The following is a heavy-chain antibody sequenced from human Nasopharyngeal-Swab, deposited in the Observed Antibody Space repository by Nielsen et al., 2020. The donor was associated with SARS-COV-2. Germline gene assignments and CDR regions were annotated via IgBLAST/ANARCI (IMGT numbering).Heavy chain of an antibody. CDR1: GFTFSSYW. CDR3: TAHHYYDSSGYGY. CDR2: IKSKTDGGTT. Sequence: GSLRLSCAASGFTFSSYWMSWVRQAPGKGLEWVGRIKSKTDGGTTDYAAPVKGRFTISRDDSKNTLYLQMNSLKTEDTAVYYCTAHHYYDSSGYGYWGQGTLVTASS. D-gene: IGHD3-22*01. V-gene: IGHV3-15*01. J-gene: IGHJ4*02.